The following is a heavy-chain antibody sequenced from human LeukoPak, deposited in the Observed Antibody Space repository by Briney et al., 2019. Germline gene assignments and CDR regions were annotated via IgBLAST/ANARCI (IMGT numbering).Heavy chain of an antibody. Sequence: GGSLRLSCAASGFTFSSYAMSWVRQAPGKGLEWVSAISASGGSTYYADSMKGRFTISRDNSKNTLYLQMNSLRAEDTAVYYCARVGYSSSWPNYYYYYMDVWGKGTTVTVSS. CDR1: GFTFSSYA. J-gene: IGHJ6*03. D-gene: IGHD6-13*01. CDR3: ARVGYSSSWPNYYYYYMDV. V-gene: IGHV3-23*01. CDR2: ISASGGST.